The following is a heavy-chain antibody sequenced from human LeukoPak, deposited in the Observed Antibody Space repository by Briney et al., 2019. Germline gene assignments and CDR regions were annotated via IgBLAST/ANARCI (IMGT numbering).Heavy chain of an antibody. CDR2: ISYDGSNK. J-gene: IGHJ6*02. CDR1: GFTFSSYG. V-gene: IGHV3-30*18. Sequence: GGSLRLSCAASGFTFSSYGMHWVRQAPGKGLEWVAVISYDGSNKYYADSVKGRFTISRDNSKNTPYLQMNSLRAEDTAVYYCAKDRRSNYYYGMDVWGQGTTVTVSS. CDR3: AKDRRSNYYYGMDV.